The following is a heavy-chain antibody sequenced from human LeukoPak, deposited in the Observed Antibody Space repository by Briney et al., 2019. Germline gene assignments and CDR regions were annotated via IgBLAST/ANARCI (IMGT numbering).Heavy chain of an antibody. V-gene: IGHV4-39*01. J-gene: IGHJ5*02. D-gene: IGHD3-22*01. CDR3: ASRWGDYYDSSGYYYPSVNWSDP. CDR2: IYYSGST. Sequence: SETLSLTCTVSGGSISSSSYYWGWIRQPPGKGLEWIGSIYYSGSTYYNPSLKSRVTISVDTSKNQFSLKLSSVTAADTAVYYCASRWGDYYDSSGYYYPSVNWSDPWGQGTLVTVSS. CDR1: GGSISSSSYY.